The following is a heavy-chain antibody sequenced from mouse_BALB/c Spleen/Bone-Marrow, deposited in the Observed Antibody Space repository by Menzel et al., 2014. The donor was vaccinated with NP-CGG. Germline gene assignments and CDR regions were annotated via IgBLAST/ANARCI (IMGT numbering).Heavy chain of an antibody. CDR3: ARSPNWDPYYAMDY. D-gene: IGHD4-1*01. CDR2: IDPSDSYT. Sequence: VQLQQSGAELVKPGASVKLSCKASGYTFTSYWMHWVKQRPGQGLEWIGEIDPSDSYTNYNQKFKGKATLTADKSSNTAYMQFSSLTSEDSAVYFCARSPNWDPYYAMDYWGQGTPVTVSS. CDR1: GYTFTSYW. V-gene: IGHV1-69*02. J-gene: IGHJ4*01.